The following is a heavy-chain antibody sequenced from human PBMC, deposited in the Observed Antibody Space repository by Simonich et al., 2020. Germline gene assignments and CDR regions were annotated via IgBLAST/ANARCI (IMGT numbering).Heavy chain of an antibody. CDR1: GFTFSSYA. CDR2: ISYDENNK. J-gene: IGHJ4*02. CDR3: ARDGERYCGGDCYSYFDY. V-gene: IGHV3-30*07. Sequence: QVQLLESGGGVVQPGRSLRLSCAASGFTFSSYAMPWVRQAPGKGLEWVAVISYDENNKYYDDSGKGRLTISRDNSKNTRYLQMNSLRAEDTAVYYCARDGERYCGGDCYSYFDYWGQGTLVTVSS. D-gene: IGHD2-21*02.